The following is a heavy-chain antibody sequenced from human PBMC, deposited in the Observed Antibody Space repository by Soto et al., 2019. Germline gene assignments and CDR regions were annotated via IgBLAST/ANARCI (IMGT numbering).Heavy chain of an antibody. D-gene: IGHD3-22*01. V-gene: IGHV4-39*01. CDR3: ARLGYDTSGHNEDSDS. J-gene: IGHJ4*02. CDR1: GGSISSSPYY. CDR2: IYSSGNT. Sequence: SETLSLTSSVSGGSISSSPYYWGWIRQPPGKGLEWIGHIYSSGNTYSNPSLKSRVTISVDTSKNQFSLNLTSVTAADTAVYYCARLGYDTSGHNEDSDSWGQVPPVTFST.